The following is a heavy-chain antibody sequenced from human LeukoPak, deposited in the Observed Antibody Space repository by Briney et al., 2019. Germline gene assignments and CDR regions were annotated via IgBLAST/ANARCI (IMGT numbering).Heavy chain of an antibody. D-gene: IGHD4-17*01. CDR1: GYTFTSYG. V-gene: IGHV1-18*01. J-gene: IGHJ3*02. CDR3: ARDFYSHDYGETNDAFDI. Sequence: ASVKVSCKASGYTFTSYGISWVRQAPGQGLEWMGWISAYNGNTNYAQKLQGRVTMTTDTSTSTAYTELRSLRSDDTAVYYCARDFYSHDYGETNDAFDIWGQGTMVTVSS. CDR2: ISAYNGNT.